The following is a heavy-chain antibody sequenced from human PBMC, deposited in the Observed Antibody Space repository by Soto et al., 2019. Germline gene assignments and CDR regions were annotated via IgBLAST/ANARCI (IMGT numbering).Heavy chain of an antibody. CDR1: GGSIARHNYY. Sequence: SETLSLTCNVHGGSIARHNYYGAWSRQPPGKGLEWIGSIYYTGSTYYSPSLKRRVTISVDTSKNQYSLSLTSVTASDTAVYYCARHRGIEYSSSRRYPGAWFDPWGQGTLVPVSS. V-gene: IGHV4-39*01. CDR2: IYYTGST. D-gene: IGHD6-13*01. J-gene: IGHJ5*02. CDR3: ARHRGIEYSSSRRYPGAWFDP.